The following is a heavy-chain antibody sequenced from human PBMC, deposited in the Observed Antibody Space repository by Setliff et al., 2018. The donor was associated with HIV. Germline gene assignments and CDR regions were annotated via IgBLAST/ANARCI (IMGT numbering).Heavy chain of an antibody. J-gene: IGHJ6*03. D-gene: IGHD3-16*01. V-gene: IGHV3-11*01. CDR2: ISSGGTIL. Sequence: GGSLRLSCAASGFIFSEHYMSWIRQAPGKGLEWVSYISSGGTILHYADSVKGRFTISRDNAKNSLYLQMNSLRAEDTAVYYCAKAPYPQYYHYYMDVWGKGTTVTVSS. CDR3: AKAPYPQYYHYYMDV. CDR1: GFIFSEHY.